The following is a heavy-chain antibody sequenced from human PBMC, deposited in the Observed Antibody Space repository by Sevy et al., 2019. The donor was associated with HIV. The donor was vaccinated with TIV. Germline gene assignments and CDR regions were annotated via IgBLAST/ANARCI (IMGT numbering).Heavy chain of an antibody. D-gene: IGHD6-6*01. CDR1: GYSFSTYW. CDR2: IYPGDSET. J-gene: IGHJ4*02. V-gene: IGHV5-51*01. CDR3: ARRRGSSAWVDY. Sequence: GESLKISCKGSGYSFSTYWIAWVRQMPGKGLEWMGIIYPGDSETRYSPSFQGQVTISADKSISTAYLQWSSLKASDSAMYYCARRRGSSAWVDYWGQGTLVTVSS.